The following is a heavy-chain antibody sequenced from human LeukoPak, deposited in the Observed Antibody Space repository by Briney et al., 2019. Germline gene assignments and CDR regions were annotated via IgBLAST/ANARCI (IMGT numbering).Heavy chain of an antibody. D-gene: IGHD4-17*01. Sequence: GGSLRLSCAASGFTFSDYYMSWIRQAPGKGLEGVSYISSSSSYTNYADSVKGRFNISRDNAKNSLYLQMNSLRAEDTAVYYCARDPTTVTTSYGMDVWGKGTTVTVSS. CDR3: ARDPTTVTTSYGMDV. V-gene: IGHV3-11*06. CDR1: GFTFSDYY. J-gene: IGHJ6*04. CDR2: ISSSSSYT.